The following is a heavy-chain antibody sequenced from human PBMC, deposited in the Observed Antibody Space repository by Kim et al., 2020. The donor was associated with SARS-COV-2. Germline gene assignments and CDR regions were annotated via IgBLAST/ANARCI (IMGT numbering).Heavy chain of an antibody. D-gene: IGHD3-22*01. Sequence: KNSQKFKGNATITRDTTASTAYMELSSLRSEDTAVYYCARDDSSGYYLLDYWGQGTLVTVSS. V-gene: IGHV1-3*01. J-gene: IGHJ4*02. CDR3: ARDDSSGYYLLDY.